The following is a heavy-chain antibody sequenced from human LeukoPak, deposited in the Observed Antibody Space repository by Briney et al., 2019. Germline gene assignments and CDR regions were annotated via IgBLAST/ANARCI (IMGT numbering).Heavy chain of an antibody. CDR1: GFTFTTYA. V-gene: IGHV3-23*01. CDR2: ISNTGGNT. J-gene: IGHJ3*02. CDR3: AKDGGI. Sequence: GRSLRLSCAASGFTFTTYAMTWVRQAPGKGLEWVSAISNTGGNTYYADSVKGRFTISRDNSKNTLYLQMNSLRAEDTAVYYCAKDGGIWGQGTMVTVSS. D-gene: IGHD3-3*01.